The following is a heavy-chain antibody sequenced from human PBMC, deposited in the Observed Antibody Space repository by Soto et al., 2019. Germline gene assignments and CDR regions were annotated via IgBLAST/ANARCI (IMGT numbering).Heavy chain of an antibody. CDR3: ARYKSNYYYGMGV. V-gene: IGHV4-31*03. CDR1: GDSLSSAGPS. CDR2: ISYSGIA. Sequence: PSETLSLTCSVSGDSLSSAGPSWSWIRQHPGKGPEGIGYISYSGIAYYNPSLESRFTISVDTSKNQFSLSLTSVTAADTAVYYCARYKSNYYYGMGVWGQGTTVTVS. D-gene: IGHD1-20*01. J-gene: IGHJ6*02.